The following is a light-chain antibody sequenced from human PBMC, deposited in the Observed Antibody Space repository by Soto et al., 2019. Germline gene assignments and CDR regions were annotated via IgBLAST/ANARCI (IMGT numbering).Light chain of an antibody. CDR2: GAS. V-gene: IGKV3-15*01. CDR1: QSVRTK. Sequence: IVIKHSPDPLSVSPLKGATLSCRASQSVRTKLAGYQQKAGQAPRLLVLGASTRATGIPDRFSGSGSETEFTLTISSLQSEDFAVYYCQQYNSWAPVTFGLWTLLEIK. CDR3: QQYNSWAPVT. J-gene: IGKJ5*01.